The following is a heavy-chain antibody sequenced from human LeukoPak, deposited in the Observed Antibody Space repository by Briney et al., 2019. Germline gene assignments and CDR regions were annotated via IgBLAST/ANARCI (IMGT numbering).Heavy chain of an antibody. D-gene: IGHD5-18*01. CDR2: IYNGGII. J-gene: IGHJ4*02. V-gene: IGHV4-4*07. Sequence: SETLSLTCTVSGDSISRYYWSWIRQPAGKGLEWIGRIYNGGIITYNPSLKSRVTMSIDTSKNQFSLKLSSVTAADTAVYYCAREGGYSYGDAPLHFDYWGQGTLVTVSS. CDR3: AREGGYSYGDAPLHFDY. CDR1: GDSISRYY.